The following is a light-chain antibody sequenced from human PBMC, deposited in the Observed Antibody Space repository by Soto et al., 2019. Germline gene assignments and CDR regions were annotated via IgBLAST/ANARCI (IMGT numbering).Light chain of an antibody. CDR2: VAS. CDR1: QSISRY. V-gene: IGKV1-39*01. Sequence: DIQMTQSPSSLSASVGDRVTITCRASQSISRYLNWYQQKPGKAPNLLIYVASSLQSEAPSRFSGSGSGTDFTLNITSKHPEAFATHSCKQSYGTPITFVQWTHLKTK. CDR3: KQSYGTPIT. J-gene: IGKJ5*01.